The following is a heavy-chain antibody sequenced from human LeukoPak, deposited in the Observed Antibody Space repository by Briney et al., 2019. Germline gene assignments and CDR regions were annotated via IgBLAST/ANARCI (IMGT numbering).Heavy chain of an antibody. J-gene: IGHJ6*03. CDR2: INHSGST. Sequence: SETLSLTCAVYGGSFSGYYWSWIRQPPGKGLEWIGEINHSGSTNYNPSLKSRVTISVDTSKNQFSLKLSSVTAADTAVYYCARVKIKGGITIFKEYHYMDVWGKGTTVTVSS. CDR3: ARVKIKGGITIFKEYHYMDV. D-gene: IGHD3-3*01. V-gene: IGHV4-34*01. CDR1: GGSFSGYY.